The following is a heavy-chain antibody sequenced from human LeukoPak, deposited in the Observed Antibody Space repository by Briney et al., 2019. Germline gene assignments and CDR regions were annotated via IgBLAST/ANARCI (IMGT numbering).Heavy chain of an antibody. D-gene: IGHD3-22*01. Sequence: PGGSLRLSCAASGFTFSSYWMHWVRQAPGKGLVWVSRINSGGSSTSYADSVKGRFTISRDNAKNTLYLQMNSLRAEDTAVYYCARTYYYDSSGYQGYFGYWGQGTLVTVSS. CDR2: INSGGSST. V-gene: IGHV3-74*01. J-gene: IGHJ4*02. CDR1: GFTFSSYW. CDR3: ARTYYYDSSGYQGYFGY.